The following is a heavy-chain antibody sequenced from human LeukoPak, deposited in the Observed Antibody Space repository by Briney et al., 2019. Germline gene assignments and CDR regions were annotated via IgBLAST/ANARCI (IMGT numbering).Heavy chain of an antibody. V-gene: IGHV4-59*08. CDR2: IYYSGST. CDR1: GGSISSCY. D-gene: IGHD6-13*01. CDR3: AATDGVQQLTWAYNWFDP. J-gene: IGHJ5*02. Sequence: SETLSLTCTVSGGSISSCYWSWIRQPPGKGLEWIGYIYYSGSTNYNPSLKSRVTISVDTSKNQFSLKLSSVTAADTAVYYCAATDGVQQLTWAYNWFDPWGQGTLVTVSS.